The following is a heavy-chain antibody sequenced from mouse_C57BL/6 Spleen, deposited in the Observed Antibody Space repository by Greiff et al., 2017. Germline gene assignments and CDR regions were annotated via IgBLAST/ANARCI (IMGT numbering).Heavy chain of an antibody. Sequence: VKLQQPGAELVKPGASVKMSCKASGYTFTSYWITWVKQRPGQGLEWIGDIYPGSGSTNYNEKFKSKATLTVDTSSSTAYMQLSSLTSEDSAVYYCAREGITTVAPRGYWGQGTTLTVSS. CDR3: AREGITTVAPRGY. D-gene: IGHD1-1*01. CDR2: IYPGSGST. V-gene: IGHV1-55*01. CDR1: GYTFTSYW. J-gene: IGHJ2*01.